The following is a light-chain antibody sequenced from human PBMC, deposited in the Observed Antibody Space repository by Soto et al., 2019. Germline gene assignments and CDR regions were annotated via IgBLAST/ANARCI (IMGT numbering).Light chain of an antibody. V-gene: IGKV1-17*01. CDR1: QGIRED. Sequence: DIQMTQSPSSLSASVGDRVTITCRASQGIREDLGWYQQKPEKAPKRLIYAASSLPSGVPSRFSGSGSGTEFTLTISRLQPEDFATYYCLQHNSYPFTFGQGTKLEIK. J-gene: IGKJ2*01. CDR2: AAS. CDR3: LQHNSYPFT.